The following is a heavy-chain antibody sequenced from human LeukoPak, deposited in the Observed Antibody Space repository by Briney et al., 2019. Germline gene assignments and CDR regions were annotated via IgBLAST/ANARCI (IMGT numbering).Heavy chain of an antibody. CDR1: GYTFTGYY. CDR3: ARGNYDFWSGSNWFDP. D-gene: IGHD3-3*01. Sequence: ASVKVSCKASGYTFTGYYMHWVRQAPGQGLEWMGWINPNSGGTNYAQKFQGRVTMTRDTSISTAYMELSRLRSDDTAVYYCARGNYDFWSGSNWFDPWGQGTLVTVSS. CDR2: INPNSGGT. V-gene: IGHV1-2*02. J-gene: IGHJ5*02.